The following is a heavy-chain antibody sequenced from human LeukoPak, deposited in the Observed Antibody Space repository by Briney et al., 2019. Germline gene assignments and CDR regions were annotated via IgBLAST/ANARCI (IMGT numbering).Heavy chain of an antibody. D-gene: IGHD2-2*01. V-gene: IGHV3-23*01. Sequence: GGSLRRSCAASGFTFSSYPMSWVRQAPAKGLQWVSAISGGGGSAYYADSVKGRFTISRDNSKGTLYLQMHSLRAEDTAIYYCAARPLMPPRFDYWGQGTLVTVSS. CDR3: AARPLMPPRFDY. CDR2: ISGGGGSA. J-gene: IGHJ4*02. CDR1: GFTFSSYP.